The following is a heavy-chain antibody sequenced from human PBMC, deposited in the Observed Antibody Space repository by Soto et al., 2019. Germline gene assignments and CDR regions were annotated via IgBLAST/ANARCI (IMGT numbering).Heavy chain of an antibody. CDR3: AKDGAAVARYYYYYGMDV. D-gene: IGHD6-19*01. Sequence: GGSLRLSCAASGFTFSSYAMSWVRQAPGKGLEWVSAISGSGGSTYYADSVKGRFTISRDNSKNTLYLQMNSLRAEDTAVYYCAKDGAAVARYYYYYGMDVWGQGTTVTVSS. V-gene: IGHV3-23*01. CDR2: ISGSGGST. J-gene: IGHJ6*02. CDR1: GFTFSSYA.